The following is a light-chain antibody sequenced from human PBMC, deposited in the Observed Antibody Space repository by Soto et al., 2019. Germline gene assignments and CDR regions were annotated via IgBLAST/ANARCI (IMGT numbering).Light chain of an antibody. CDR3: QQRSDWPIT. CDR1: QSVDSH. CDR2: GAS. V-gene: IGKV3-11*01. Sequence: EIVLTQSPASLSLSPGARATLSCRASQSVDSHLVWYQQKPGQAPRLLIFGASNRATGIPARFSGSGSGTDFTLAINRLEPDDFAVYYCQQRSDWPITFGQGTRLEIK. J-gene: IGKJ5*01.